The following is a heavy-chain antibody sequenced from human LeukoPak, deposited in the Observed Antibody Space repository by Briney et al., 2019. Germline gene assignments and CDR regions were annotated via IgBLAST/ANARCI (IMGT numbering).Heavy chain of an antibody. J-gene: IGHJ4*02. CDR3: ARKGDGDGRYDY. V-gene: IGHV3-64*01. D-gene: IGHD5-24*01. CDR2: ISSNGGST. CDR1: GFTFITYA. Sequence: GGSLRLSCEASGFTFITYAMHWVRQAPGRGLDYVSAISSNGGSTHYTNSVKGRFTISRDNSKNTLYLQMGSLRAEDMAVYYCARKGDGDGRYDYWGQGTLVTVSS.